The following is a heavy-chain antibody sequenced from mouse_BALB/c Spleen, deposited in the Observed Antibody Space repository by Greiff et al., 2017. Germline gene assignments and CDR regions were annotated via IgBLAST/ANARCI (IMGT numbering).Heavy chain of an antibody. CDR1: GYSITSDYA. CDR2: ISYSGST. CDR3: AREGKALDY. Sequence: EVQGVESGPGLVKPSQSLSLTCTVTGYSITSDYAWNWIRQFPGNKLEWMGYISYSGSTSYNPSLKSRISITRDTSKNQFFLQLNSVTTEDTATYYCAREGKALDYWGQGTTLTVSS. J-gene: IGHJ2*01. V-gene: IGHV3-2*02. D-gene: IGHD2-1*01.